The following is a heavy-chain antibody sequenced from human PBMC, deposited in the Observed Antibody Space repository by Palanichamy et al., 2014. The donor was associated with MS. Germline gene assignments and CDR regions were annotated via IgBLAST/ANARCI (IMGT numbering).Heavy chain of an antibody. CDR1: GLHQCNW. Sequence: QLQESGPGLVKPSGTLSLTCAVVWGLHQCNWWSWVRQPPGKGLEWIGEIHHSGGSNYSPSLKSRVAISLDTSRNQFTLRLTSVTAADTAVYYCAGHTGWSGVHYWGPGALVTVSS. V-gene: IGHV4-4*02. D-gene: IGHD6-19*01. J-gene: IGHJ4*02. CDR3: AGHTGWSGVHY. CDR2: IHHSGGS.